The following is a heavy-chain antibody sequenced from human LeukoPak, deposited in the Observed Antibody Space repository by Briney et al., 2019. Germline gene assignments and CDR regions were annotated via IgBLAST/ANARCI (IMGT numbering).Heavy chain of an antibody. Sequence: SETLSLTCTVSGGSISSYYWSWIRQPPRKGLEWIGYIYYSGSTNYNPSLKSRVTISVDTSKNQFSLKLSSVTAADTAVYYCARATWGYYDSSGYYPAYYYYMDVWGKGTTVTVSS. V-gene: IGHV4-59*01. D-gene: IGHD3-22*01. CDR2: IYYSGST. CDR3: ARATWGYYDSSGYYPAYYYYMDV. J-gene: IGHJ6*03. CDR1: GGSISSYY.